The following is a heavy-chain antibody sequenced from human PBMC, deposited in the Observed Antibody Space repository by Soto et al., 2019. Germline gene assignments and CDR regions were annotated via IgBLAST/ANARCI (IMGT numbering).Heavy chain of an antibody. CDR1: GFTFGSYG. CDR3: ARAGPTVVTGYNWFDP. D-gene: IGHD4-17*01. CDR2: IWYDGSNK. V-gene: IGHV3-33*01. Sequence: PGGSLRLSCAASGFTFGSYGMHWVRQAPGKGLEWVAVIWYDGSNKYYADSVKGRFTISRDNSKNTLYLQMNSLRAEDTAVYYCARAGPTVVTGYNWFDPWGQGTLVTVSS. J-gene: IGHJ5*02.